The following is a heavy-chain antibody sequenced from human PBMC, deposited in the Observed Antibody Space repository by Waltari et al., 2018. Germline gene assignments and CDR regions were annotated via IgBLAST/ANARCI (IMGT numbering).Heavy chain of an antibody. J-gene: IGHJ6*02. V-gene: IGHV1-69*08. Sequence: QVQLVQSGAEVKKPGSSVKVSCKASGGTFSSYTLSWVRQAPGQGLEWMGRIIPTLGIANDEQKFKGRGTITADKSTSTAYMELSSLRSEDTAVYYCARDEGDTGYYYGMDVWGQGTTVTVSS. CDR3: ARDEGDTGYYYGMDV. CDR2: IIPTLGIA. CDR1: GGTFSSYT. D-gene: IGHD3-16*01.